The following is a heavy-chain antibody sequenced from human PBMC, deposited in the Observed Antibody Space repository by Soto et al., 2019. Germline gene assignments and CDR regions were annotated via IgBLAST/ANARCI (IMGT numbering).Heavy chain of an antibody. V-gene: IGHV1-18*01. CDR2: ISAYNDTA. J-gene: IGHJ6*02. CDR3: ARYRHCSGDSCNYYYIMDV. CDR1: VYTFTSYG. Sequence: SVKVCCKASVYTFTSYGMSWVRQAPKQGLEWMGWISAYNDTANHAQTLQGRVTITTDTSTSTAYMELRSLRSDDTAVYFCARYRHCSGDSCNYYYIMDVWGQGTTVTVSS. D-gene: IGHD2-15*01.